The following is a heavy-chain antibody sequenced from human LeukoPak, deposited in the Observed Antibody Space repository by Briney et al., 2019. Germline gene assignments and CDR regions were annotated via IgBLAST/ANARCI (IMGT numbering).Heavy chain of an antibody. CDR3: ARFPLRAAASV. CDR2: VWYDGSKK. J-gene: IGHJ3*01. Sequence: PGGSLRLSCAASGFIFSHYGMHWVRQAPGKGLEWVAVVWYDGSKKYYADSVKGRFTISRDNSKNTLYLQINSLRAEDTAVYYCARFPLRAAASVWGQGTMVTVSS. D-gene: IGHD6-13*01. V-gene: IGHV3-33*01. CDR1: GFIFSHYG.